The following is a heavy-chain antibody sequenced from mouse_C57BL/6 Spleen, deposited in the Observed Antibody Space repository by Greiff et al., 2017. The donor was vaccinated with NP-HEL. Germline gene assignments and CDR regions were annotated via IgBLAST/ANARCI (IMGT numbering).Heavy chain of an antibody. CDR2: INPSTGGT. CDR3: ARRNWDEYFDY. CDR1: GYSFTGYY. D-gene: IGHD4-1*01. J-gene: IGHJ2*01. V-gene: IGHV1-42*01. Sequence: VQLQQSGPELVKPGASVKISCKASGYSFTGYYMNWVKQSPEKSLEWIGEINPSTGGTTYNQKFKAKATLTVDKSSSTAYMQLKSLTSEDSAVYYCARRNWDEYFDYWGQGTTLTVSS.